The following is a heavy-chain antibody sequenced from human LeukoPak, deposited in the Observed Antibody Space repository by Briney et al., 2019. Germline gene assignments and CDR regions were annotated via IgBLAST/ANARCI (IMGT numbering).Heavy chain of an antibody. CDR2: ISGDGGTT. J-gene: IGHJ4*02. Sequence: GGSLRLSCAASGFTFDDFAMHWVRQAPGKGLEWVSLISGDGGTTYYADSVKGRFTISRDNSKNSLYLQINRLRPEDTAFYYCAKNYYGSATYYKPFDSWGLGTLVTVSS. V-gene: IGHV3-43*02. CDR1: GFTFDDFA. D-gene: IGHD3-10*01. CDR3: AKNYYGSATYYKPFDS.